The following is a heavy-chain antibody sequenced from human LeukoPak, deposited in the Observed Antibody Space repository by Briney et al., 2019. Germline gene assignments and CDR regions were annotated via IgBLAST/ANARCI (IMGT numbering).Heavy chain of an antibody. V-gene: IGHV3-23*01. CDR1: GFTFSSYA. CDR2: ISGSGGST. CDR3: AKNVITFGGVIQGFDY. J-gene: IGHJ4*02. D-gene: IGHD3-16*01. Sequence: PGGSLRLSRAASGFTFSSYAMSWVRQAPGKGLEWVSAISGSGGSTYYADSVKGRFTISRDNSKNTLFLQMNSLRAEDTAVYYCAKNVITFGGVIQGFDYWGQGTLVTVSS.